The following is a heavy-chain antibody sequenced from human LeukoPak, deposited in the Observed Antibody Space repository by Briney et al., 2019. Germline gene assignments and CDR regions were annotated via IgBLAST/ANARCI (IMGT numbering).Heavy chain of an antibody. V-gene: IGHV3-66*01. D-gene: IGHD2/OR15-2a*01. Sequence: PGGSLRLSCAASGFTVSSNYMTWVRQAPGKGLEWVSVIYSGGSINYADSVKGRFTISRDNSKNTLYLQMNSLTAEDTAVYYCARDSIGGRGAFVWGQGTMVTVSS. CDR2: IYSGGSI. CDR1: GFTVSSNY. J-gene: IGHJ3*01. CDR3: ARDSIGGRGAFV.